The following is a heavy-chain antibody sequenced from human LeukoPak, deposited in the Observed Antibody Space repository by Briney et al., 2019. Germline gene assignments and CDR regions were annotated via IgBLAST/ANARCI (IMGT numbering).Heavy chain of an antibody. J-gene: IGHJ4*02. Sequence: PLASVKVSCKASGYTFTGYYMHWVRQAPGQGLEWMGWINPNSGGTNYAQKFQGRVTMTGDTSISTAYMELSRLRSDDTAVYYCARASQITMIVVVPDYWGQGTLVTVSS. V-gene: IGHV1-2*02. CDR2: INPNSGGT. CDR1: GYTFTGYY. CDR3: ARASQITMIVVVPDY. D-gene: IGHD3-22*01.